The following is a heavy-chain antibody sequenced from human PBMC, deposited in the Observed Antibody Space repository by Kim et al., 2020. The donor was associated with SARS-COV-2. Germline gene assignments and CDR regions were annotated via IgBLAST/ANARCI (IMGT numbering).Heavy chain of an antibody. D-gene: IGHD2-21*02. Sequence: GGSLRLSCAASGFTFSSYEMNWVRQAPGKGLEWVSYISSSGSTIYYADSVKGRFTISRDNAKNSLYLQMNSLRAEDTAVYYCASSSVTAYYWGQGTLVTVSS. CDR3: ASSSVTAYY. CDR1: GFTFSSYE. CDR2: ISSSGSTI. J-gene: IGHJ4*02. V-gene: IGHV3-48*03.